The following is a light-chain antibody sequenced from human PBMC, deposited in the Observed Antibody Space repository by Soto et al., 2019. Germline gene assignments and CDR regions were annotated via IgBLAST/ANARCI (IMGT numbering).Light chain of an antibody. CDR3: QHFGSSPPVT. CDR1: QFTNGRY. J-gene: IGKJ5*01. CDR2: GAS. V-gene: IGKV3-20*01. Sequence: DIVLTQAPDNLSLSPGESATLSCRVSQFTNGRYVAWYQQRHGLPPRLLVYGASKRAPGIPDRFRGSGSGSEFTLTISAVEPEDFAVYFCQHFGSSPPVTFGQGTRLENK.